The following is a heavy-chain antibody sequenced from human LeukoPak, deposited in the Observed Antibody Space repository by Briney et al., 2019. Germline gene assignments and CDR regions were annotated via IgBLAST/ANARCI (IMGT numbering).Heavy chain of an antibody. J-gene: IGHJ4*02. CDR2: INAGNGNT. CDR3: AREYSSSSGRTFDY. V-gene: IGHV1-3*01. Sequence: ASVKVSCEASGYTFTTYAMHWVRQAPGQGLEWMGWINAGNGNTKYSQKFQGKVTITRDTSASTVYMELSSLRPEDTVVYYCAREYSSSSGRTFDYWGQGTLVTVSS. D-gene: IGHD6-6*01. CDR1: GYTFTTYA.